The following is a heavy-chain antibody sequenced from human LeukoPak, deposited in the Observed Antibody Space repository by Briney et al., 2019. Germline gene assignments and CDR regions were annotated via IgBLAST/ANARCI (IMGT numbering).Heavy chain of an antibody. CDR2: ISGSGGST. V-gene: IGHV3-23*01. CDR1: GFTFSSYA. D-gene: IGHD3-3*01. CDR3: ARDLRFLEWLPSYYFDY. Sequence: GGSLRLSCAASGFTFSSYAMSWVRQAPGKGLEWVSAISGSGGSTYYADSVKGRFTISRDNSKNTLYLQMNSLRAEDTAVYYCARDLRFLEWLPSYYFDYWGQGTLVTVSS. J-gene: IGHJ4*02.